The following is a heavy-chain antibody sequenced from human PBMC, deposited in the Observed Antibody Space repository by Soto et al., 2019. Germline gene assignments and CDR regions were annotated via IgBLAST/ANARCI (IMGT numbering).Heavy chain of an antibody. CDR1: GFTFSDYD. CDR2: SRNKANSYTT. J-gene: IGHJ4*02. V-gene: IGHV3-72*01. Sequence: PGGSLRLSCAASGFTFSDYDMDWVRQAPGKGLEWVGRSRNKANSYTTISVASVKGRFTFSRDDSKNLVYLQMNSLRAEDTAVYFCAKAFQMLRWQVDFDSWGQGTLVTVSS. CDR3: AKAFQMLRWQVDFDS. D-gene: IGHD3-3*01.